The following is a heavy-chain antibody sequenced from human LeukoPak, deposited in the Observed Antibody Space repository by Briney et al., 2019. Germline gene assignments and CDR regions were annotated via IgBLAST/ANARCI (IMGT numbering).Heavy chain of an antibody. J-gene: IGHJ6*03. V-gene: IGHV3-7*01. D-gene: IGHD3-3*01. Sequence: AGGSLRLSCAASGFTFSSYWMSWVRQAPGKGLEWVANIKQDGSEKYYVDPVKGRFTISRDNAKNSLYLQMNSLRAEDTAVYYCAREDFWSGYPAYYYYYMDVWGKGTTVTVSS. CDR1: GFTFSSYW. CDR3: AREDFWSGYPAYYYYYMDV. CDR2: IKQDGSEK.